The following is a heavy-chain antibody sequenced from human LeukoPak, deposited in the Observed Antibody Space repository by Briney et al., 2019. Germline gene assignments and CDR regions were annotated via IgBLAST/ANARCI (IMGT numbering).Heavy chain of an antibody. CDR3: ARGGGLIVVVPAAQNWFDP. CDR1: GYTFTGYY. V-gene: IGHV1-2*06. Sequence: ASVKVSCKASGYTFTGYYMHWVRQAPGQGLEWMGRINPNSGGTNYAQKFQGRVTMTRDTSISTAYMELSRLRSDDTAVYYCARGGGLIVVVPAAQNWFDPWGQGTLVTVSS. CDR2: INPNSGGT. D-gene: IGHD2-2*01. J-gene: IGHJ5*02.